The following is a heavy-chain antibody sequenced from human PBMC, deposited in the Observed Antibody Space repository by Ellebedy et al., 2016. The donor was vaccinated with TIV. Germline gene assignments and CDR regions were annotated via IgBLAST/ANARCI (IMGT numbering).Heavy chain of an antibody. J-gene: IGHJ4*02. Sequence: MPSETLSLTCAVYGGSFSGYYWSWIRQPPGKGLEWIGEINHSGSTNYNPSLKSRVTISVDTSKNQFSLKLSPVTAADTAVYYFARVAGWDYYGSGSHYFDYWGQGTLVTVSS. CDR2: INHSGST. D-gene: IGHD3-10*01. V-gene: IGHV4-34*01. CDR1: GGSFSGYY. CDR3: ARVAGWDYYGSGSHYFDY.